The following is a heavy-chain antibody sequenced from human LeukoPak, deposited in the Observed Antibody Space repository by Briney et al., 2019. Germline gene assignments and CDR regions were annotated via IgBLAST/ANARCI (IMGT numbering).Heavy chain of an antibody. J-gene: IGHJ1*01. CDR2: ISSSSSYT. V-gene: IGHV3-11*06. CDR1: GFTFSDYY. CDR3: ASHIVATTEEYFQH. Sequence: GGSLRLSCAASGFTFSDYYMSWIRQAPGKGLVWVSYISSSSSYTNYADSVKGRFTISRDNAKNSLYLQMNSLRAEDTAVYYCASHIVATTEEYFQHWGQGTLVTVSS. D-gene: IGHD5-12*01.